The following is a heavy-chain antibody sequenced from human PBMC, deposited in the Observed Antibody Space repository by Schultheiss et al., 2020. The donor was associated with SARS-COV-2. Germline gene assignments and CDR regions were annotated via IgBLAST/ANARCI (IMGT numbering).Heavy chain of an antibody. V-gene: IGHV4-39*01. Sequence: GSLRLSCTVSGGSISSSSYYWGWIRQPPGKGLEWIGSIYYSGSTYYNPSLKSRVTISVDTSKNQFSLKLSSVTAADTAVYYCARQGIAAAGDYWGQGTLVTV. D-gene: IGHD6-13*01. CDR1: GGSISSSSYY. CDR2: IYYSGST. CDR3: ARQGIAAAGDY. J-gene: IGHJ4*02.